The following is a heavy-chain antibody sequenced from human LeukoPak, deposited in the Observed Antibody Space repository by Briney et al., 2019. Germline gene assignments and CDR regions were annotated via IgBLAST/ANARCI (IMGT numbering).Heavy chain of an antibody. CDR3: AKHSSYYYGMDV. CDR2: IRGGGAST. V-gene: IGHV3-23*01. J-gene: IGHJ6*02. CDR1: GFTFSTYA. Sequence: GGSLRLSCAASGFTFSTYAMSWVRQAPGKGLEWVSGIRGGGASTLYADSVKGRFTISRDNSKNTLYLQMNSLRAEDTAVYYCAKHSSYYYGMDVWGQGTTVTVSS.